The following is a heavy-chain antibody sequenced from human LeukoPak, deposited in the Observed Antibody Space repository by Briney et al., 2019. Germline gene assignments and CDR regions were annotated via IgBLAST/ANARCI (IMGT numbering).Heavy chain of an antibody. CDR1: GGSISSGSYY. J-gene: IGHJ3*02. V-gene: IGHV4-61*02. CDR3: ARDSNDSGSYSDAFDI. CDR2: IYTSGST. D-gene: IGHD1-26*01. Sequence: PSETLSLTCTVSGGSISSGSYYWSWIRQPAGKGLEWIGRIYTSGSTNYNPSLKSRVTISVDTSNNQFTLKLSSVTAADTAVYYCARDSNDSGSYSDAFDIWGQGTMVTVSS.